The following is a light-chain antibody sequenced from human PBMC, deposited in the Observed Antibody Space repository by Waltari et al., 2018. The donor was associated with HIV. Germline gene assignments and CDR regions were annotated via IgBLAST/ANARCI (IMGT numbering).Light chain of an antibody. V-gene: IGLV7-43*01. CDR1: TGPVGLGHF. Sequence: QTVVTQDPSMTFSPVETVTLTCYSATGPVGLGHFVNCFQQKPGQHPRPWIYSSTRRHPLTPERFSASLDGGRAALTLSNGWPEDQGDYYCMLFFRTSYLFGGGTRLTVL. J-gene: IGLJ2*01. CDR2: SST. CDR3: MLFFRTSYL.